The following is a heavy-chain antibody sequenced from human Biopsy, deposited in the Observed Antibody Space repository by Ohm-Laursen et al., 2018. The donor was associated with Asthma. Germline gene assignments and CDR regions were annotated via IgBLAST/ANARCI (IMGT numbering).Heavy chain of an antibody. J-gene: IGHJ6*02. Sequence: GASVKVSCKASGYTFNSAGITWVRQAPGQGLEWMGWISVYNGNTKVAQKLQDRVTMITDTSTSTAYLELSSLRSDDTAVYFCARAVDYSHYYGIDVWGQGTTVPVS. V-gene: IGHV1-18*01. CDR2: ISVYNGNT. D-gene: IGHD3-10*01. CDR3: ARAVDYSHYYGIDV. CDR1: GYTFNSAG.